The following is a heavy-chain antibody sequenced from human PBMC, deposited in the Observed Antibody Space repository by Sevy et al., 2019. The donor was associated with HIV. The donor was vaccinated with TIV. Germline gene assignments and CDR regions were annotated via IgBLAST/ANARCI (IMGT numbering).Heavy chain of an antibody. V-gene: IGHV2-5*02. CDR3: AHRPSLLTYDSSGYLFDY. CDR2: IYWDDDK. Sequence: SGPTLVEPTQTLMLTCTFSGFSLTSSGVAVAWIRQPPGKALEWLGSIYWDDDKRYRPSLESRLTITQDTSKNQVVLTMINMDPVDTATYYCAHRPSLLTYDSSGYLFDYWGQGTLVTVSS. J-gene: IGHJ4*02. D-gene: IGHD3-22*01. CDR1: GFSLTSSGVA.